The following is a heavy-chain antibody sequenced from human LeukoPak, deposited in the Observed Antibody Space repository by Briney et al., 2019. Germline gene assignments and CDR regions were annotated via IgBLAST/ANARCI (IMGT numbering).Heavy chain of an antibody. Sequence: TASETLSLTCTVSGGSISSYYWSWLRQPPGKGLELTGYIYYSGSTNYNPSLKSRVTISVDTSKNQFSLKLRTVTAADTAVYYCGRVLLSYDFWSGYYTHDAFDIWGQGTMVTVSS. V-gene: IGHV4-59*01. D-gene: IGHD3-3*01. J-gene: IGHJ3*02. CDR1: GGSISSYY. CDR3: GRVLLSYDFWSGYYTHDAFDI. CDR2: IYYSGST.